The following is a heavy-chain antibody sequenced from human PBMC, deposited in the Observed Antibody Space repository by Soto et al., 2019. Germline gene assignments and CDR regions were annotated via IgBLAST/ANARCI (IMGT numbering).Heavy chain of an antibody. V-gene: IGHV3-30-3*01. CDR1: GFLFNTYA. Sequence: VEFLRLSCTTSGFLFNTYAMHWVRQAPGKGLEWVAVVSHDGSNTYYADSVKGRFTISRDNPKNTLYLQMDSLRAEDTAFYYWATESGYGSGSCVNNDLDDWGRGIQVT. CDR2: VSHDGSNT. CDR3: ATESGYGSGSCVNNDLDD. D-gene: IGHD3-10*01. J-gene: IGHJ4*02.